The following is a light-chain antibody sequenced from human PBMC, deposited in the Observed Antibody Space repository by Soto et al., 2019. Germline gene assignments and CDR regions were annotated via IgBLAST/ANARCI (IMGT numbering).Light chain of an antibody. Sequence: DIQMTQSPSSLFASVGDRVTITCRASQIINTWLAWYQQRPGKAPKLLIYRASNLVNGVPSRFSGSGSGTEFTLTISSLQPDDFSIYCCQQYETYSGTFGPGTKVDL. CDR1: QIINTW. CDR3: QQYETYSGT. J-gene: IGKJ3*01. CDR2: RAS. V-gene: IGKV1-5*03.